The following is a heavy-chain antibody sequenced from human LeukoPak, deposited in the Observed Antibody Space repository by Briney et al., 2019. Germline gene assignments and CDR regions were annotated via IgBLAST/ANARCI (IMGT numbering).Heavy chain of an antibody. J-gene: IGHJ1*01. V-gene: IGHV3-7*01. D-gene: IGHD6-19*01. CDR1: GFTFSSYW. Sequence: GGSLRLSCAASGFTFSSYWMSWVRQAPGKGLEWVANIKQDGSEKYYADSVKGRFIISRDNAKNSLYLQMNSLRAEDTAVYYCARGPSIAVAEYIQHWGQGTLVTVS. CDR2: IKQDGSEK. CDR3: ARGPSIAVAEYIQH.